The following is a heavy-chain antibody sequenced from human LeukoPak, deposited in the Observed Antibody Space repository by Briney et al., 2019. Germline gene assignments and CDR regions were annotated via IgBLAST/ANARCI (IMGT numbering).Heavy chain of an antibody. D-gene: IGHD6-6*01. CDR1: GFTFGNFW. Sequence: GGSLRLSCAASGFTFGNFWMSWVRQAPGKGLEWVANIKQDGSEKYYVVSVKGRFTISRDNAKNSLSLQMNSLRAEDTAVYYCARDRGSSSWGYYYGMDVWGQGTTVTVSS. J-gene: IGHJ6*02. CDR2: IKQDGSEK. CDR3: ARDRGSSSWGYYYGMDV. V-gene: IGHV3-7*03.